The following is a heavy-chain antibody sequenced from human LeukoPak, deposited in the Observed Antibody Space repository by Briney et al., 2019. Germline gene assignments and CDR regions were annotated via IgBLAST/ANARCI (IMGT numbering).Heavy chain of an antibody. CDR1: GFTFSTYW. J-gene: IGHJ6*02. CDR3: ARGMYGDSVGMDV. Sequence: GGSLRLSCAACGFTFSTYWMYWVRQAPGGGLMWVSRMNSDGSTIRYADSVKGRFTISRDNAKNTLYLQMNSLRVEDTAVYYCARGMYGDSVGMDVWGQGTTVTVSS. D-gene: IGHD2-21*02. V-gene: IGHV3-74*01. CDR2: MNSDGSTI.